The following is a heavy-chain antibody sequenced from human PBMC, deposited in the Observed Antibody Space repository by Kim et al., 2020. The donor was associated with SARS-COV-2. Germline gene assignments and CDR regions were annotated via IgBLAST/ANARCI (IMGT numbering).Heavy chain of an antibody. V-gene: IGHV3-7*03. CDR1: GFTFSNYW. CDR3: VRSIDY. Sequence: GGSLRLSCAASGFTFSNYWMAWARQAPGKGPEWVANIMGDGSAKFYADSVKGRFTISRDNAKSSLYLQMTSLRAEDTAMYFCVRSIDYWGQGTLVTVSS. CDR2: IMGDGSAK. J-gene: IGHJ4*02.